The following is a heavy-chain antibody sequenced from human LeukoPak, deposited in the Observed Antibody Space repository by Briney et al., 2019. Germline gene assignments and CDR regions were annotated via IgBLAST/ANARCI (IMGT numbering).Heavy chain of an antibody. CDR3: ARNYFGSGSYPLPYYFDY. D-gene: IGHD3-10*01. V-gene: IGHV3-23*01. CDR2: IRGNGGST. CDR1: GFTFSSYA. Sequence: PGGSLRLSCAASGFTFSSYAMSRVRQAPGKGLEWVSTIRGNGGSTNYADSVKGRFTISRDNSKNTLYLQMNSLRAEDTAVYYCARNYFGSGSYPLPYYFDYWGQGTLVTVSS. J-gene: IGHJ4*02.